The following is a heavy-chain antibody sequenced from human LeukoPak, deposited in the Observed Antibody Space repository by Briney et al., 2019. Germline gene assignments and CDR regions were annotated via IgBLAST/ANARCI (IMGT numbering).Heavy chain of an antibody. CDR1: GFTLSNYP. Sequence: PGGSLRLSCAASGFTLSNYPMGWVRQAPVKGLEWLSAIGEEKSGSWTKSADSVKGRFTISRYNSENTLYLQMDSLTVEDTAVYYCAKASVISGWDYWGQGVLVTVSS. CDR2: IGEEKSGSWT. CDR3: AKASVISGWDY. V-gene: IGHV3-23*01. J-gene: IGHJ4*02. D-gene: IGHD3-3*02.